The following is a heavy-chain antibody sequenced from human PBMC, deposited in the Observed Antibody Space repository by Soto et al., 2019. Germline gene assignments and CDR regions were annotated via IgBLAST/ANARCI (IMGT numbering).Heavy chain of an antibody. D-gene: IGHD6-13*01. CDR3: ARVTAAPGYYYYYYMDV. Sequence: GGSLRLSCAASGFTFSSYSMNWVRQAPGKGLEWVSSISSSRSYIYYADSVKGRFTISRDNAKNSLYLQMNSLRAEDTAVYYCARVTAAPGYYYYYYMDVWGKGTTVTVSS. CDR2: ISSSRSYI. J-gene: IGHJ6*03. CDR1: GFTFSSYS. V-gene: IGHV3-21*01.